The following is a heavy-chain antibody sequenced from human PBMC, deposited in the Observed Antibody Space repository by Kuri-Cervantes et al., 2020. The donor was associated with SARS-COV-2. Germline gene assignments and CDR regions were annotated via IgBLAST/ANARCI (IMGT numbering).Heavy chain of an antibody. V-gene: IGHV1-2*02. CDR2: INPNSGGT. D-gene: IGHD3-9*01. CDR1: GYTFTGYY. Sequence: ASVKVSCKASGYTFTGYYMHWVRQAPGQGLEWMGWINPNSGGTNYAQKFQGRVTMTRDTSISTAYMELSRLRSDDTAVYYCARGGYFDWLANLYYYYMDVWGKGTTVTVSS. J-gene: IGHJ6*03. CDR3: ARGGYFDWLANLYYYYMDV.